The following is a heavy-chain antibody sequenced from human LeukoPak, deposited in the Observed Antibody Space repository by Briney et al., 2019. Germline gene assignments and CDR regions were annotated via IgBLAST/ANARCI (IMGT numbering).Heavy chain of an antibody. J-gene: IGHJ4*02. CDR2: ISAYNGNT. CDR1: GGTFSSYA. D-gene: IGHD4-23*01. Sequence: PLASVKVSCKASGGTFSSYAISWVRQAPGQGLEWMGWISAYNGNTNYAQKLQGRVTMTTDTSTSTAYMELRSLRSDDTAVYYCARGWLAETTVVTPYIYWGQGTLVTVSS. V-gene: IGHV1-18*01. CDR3: ARGWLAETTVVTPYIY.